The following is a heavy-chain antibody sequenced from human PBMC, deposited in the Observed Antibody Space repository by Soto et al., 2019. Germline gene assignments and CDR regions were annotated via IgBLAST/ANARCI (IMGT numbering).Heavy chain of an antibody. V-gene: IGHV4-4*02. CDR3: TAGGGLPRYY. D-gene: IGHD5-12*01. CDR1: GGSISSSNW. Sequence: SETLSLTCAVSGGSISSSNWWSWVRQPPGKGLEWIGYIYHSGSTYYNPSLKSRVTISVDRSKNQFSLKLCSVTAADTAVYYCTAGGGLPRYYWGQGTLVTVSS. CDR2: IYHSGST. J-gene: IGHJ4*02.